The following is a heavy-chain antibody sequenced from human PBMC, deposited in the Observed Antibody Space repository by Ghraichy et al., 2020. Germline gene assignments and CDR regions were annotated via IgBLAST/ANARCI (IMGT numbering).Heavy chain of an antibody. D-gene: IGHD6-13*01. J-gene: IGHJ5*02. CDR1: GFTVSSNY. Sequence: GGSLRLSCAASGFTVSSNYMSWVRQAPGKGLEWVSVIYSGGSTYYADSVKGRFTISRDNSKNTLYLQMNSLRAEDTAVYYCARGRREQQLFPRDNNWFDPWGQGTLVTVSS. V-gene: IGHV3-53*01. CDR2: IYSGGST. CDR3: ARGRREQQLFPRDNNWFDP.